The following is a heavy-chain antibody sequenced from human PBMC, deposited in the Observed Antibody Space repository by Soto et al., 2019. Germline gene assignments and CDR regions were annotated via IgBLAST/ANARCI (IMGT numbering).Heavy chain of an antibody. D-gene: IGHD2-15*01. CDR1: W. CDR3: ARVRYCSDNSCYSWFDY. V-gene: IGHV3-74*01. Sequence: WVVSYHQKKGKGLEWVSRISSDGSSTTYADSVKGRFTISRDNAENSLHLQMNGLRAEDTAVYYCARVRYCSDNSCYSWFDYWGQGTLVTVSS. J-gene: IGHJ4*02. CDR2: ISSDGSST.